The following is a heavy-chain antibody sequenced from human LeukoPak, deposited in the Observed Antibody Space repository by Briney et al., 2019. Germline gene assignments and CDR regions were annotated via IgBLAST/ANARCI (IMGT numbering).Heavy chain of an antibody. V-gene: IGHV3-23*01. D-gene: IGHD6-19*01. Sequence: GASLKLSCAASGFTFSTCAMTWVRQAPGKGLEWVSGISASGGRTYYADSVRGRFTISRDNSKNTLYLQMNSLRAEDTAVYYCAKSLKSGYTSGDFDYWGQGTLVTVSS. CDR1: GFTFSTCA. CDR3: AKSLKSGYTSGDFDY. CDR2: ISASGGRT. J-gene: IGHJ4*02.